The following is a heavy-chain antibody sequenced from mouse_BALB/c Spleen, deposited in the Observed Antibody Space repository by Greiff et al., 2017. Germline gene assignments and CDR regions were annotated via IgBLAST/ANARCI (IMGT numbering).Heavy chain of an antibody. V-gene: IGHV5-9-4*01. Sequence: VESGGGFVKPGGSPKLPRAAPGFTFSCLALFWGRQSPEKRLEWVAEISSGGSYTYYPDTVTGRFTISRDNAKNTLYLEMSSLRSEDTAMYYCAGLTTATAWFAYWGQGTLVTVSA. D-gene: IGHD1-2*01. J-gene: IGHJ3*01. CDR1: GFTFSCLA. CDR3: AGLTTATAWFAY. CDR2: ISSGGSYT.